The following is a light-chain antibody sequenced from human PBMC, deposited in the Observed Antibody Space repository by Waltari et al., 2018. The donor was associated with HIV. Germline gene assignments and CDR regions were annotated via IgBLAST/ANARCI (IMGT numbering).Light chain of an antibody. J-gene: IGLJ1*01. CDR2: DVT. V-gene: IGLV2-14*03. CDR3: TSYRYSSKSYV. Sequence: QSALTQPASVTGSPGQSITIPCTGTSNYVGGLKHVAWYQQHPGKAPKLLIYDVTNRPSGVSSRFSGSKSGNTASLAISGLRAEDEADYYCTSYRYSSKSYVFGTGTTVTVL. CDR1: SNYVGGLKH.